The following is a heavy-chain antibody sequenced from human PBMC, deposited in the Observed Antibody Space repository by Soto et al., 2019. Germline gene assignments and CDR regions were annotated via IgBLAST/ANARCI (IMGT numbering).Heavy chain of an antibody. D-gene: IGHD2-2*01. V-gene: IGHV7-4-1*01. CDR2: INTNTGNP. Sequence: ASVQVSCKASGYTFTSYAMNWVRQAPGQGLEWMGWINTNTGNPTYDQGFTERFVFSLDTSVSTAYLQIGSLKAEGTAVYYCAGGVIGYWSSPSCPAGGYGMDVWGQGTTVTVSS. J-gene: IGHJ6*02. CDR1: GYTFTSYA. CDR3: AGGVIGYWSSPSCPAGGYGMDV.